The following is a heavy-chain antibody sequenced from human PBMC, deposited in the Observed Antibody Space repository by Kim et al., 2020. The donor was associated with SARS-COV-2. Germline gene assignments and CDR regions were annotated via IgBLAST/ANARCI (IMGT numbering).Heavy chain of an antibody. CDR1: GFTFGDYA. V-gene: IGHV3-49*03. J-gene: IGHJ6*02. D-gene: IGHD2-2*01. CDR2: IRSKAYGGTT. CDR3: TRAREGYCSSTSCYVAMGYYYGMDV. Sequence: GGSLRLSCTASGFTFGDYAMSWFRQAPGKGLEWVGFIRSKAYGGTTEYAASVKGRFTISRDDSKSIAYLQMNSLKTEDTAVYYCTRAREGYCSSTSCYVAMGYYYGMDVWGQGTTVTVSS.